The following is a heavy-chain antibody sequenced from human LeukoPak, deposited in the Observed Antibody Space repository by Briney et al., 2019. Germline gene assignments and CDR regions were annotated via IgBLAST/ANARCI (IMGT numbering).Heavy chain of an antibody. J-gene: IGHJ4*02. D-gene: IGHD3-16*02. Sequence: GGSLRLSCAASGFTFDDYAMHWVRQAPGKGLEWVSLISWDGGSTYYADSVKGRFTISRDNSKNTLYLQMNSLRAEDTAVYYCARANYDYVWGSYPRYFDYWGQGTLVTVSS. CDR1: GFTFDDYA. V-gene: IGHV3-43D*03. CDR3: ARANYDYVWGSYPRYFDY. CDR2: ISWDGGST.